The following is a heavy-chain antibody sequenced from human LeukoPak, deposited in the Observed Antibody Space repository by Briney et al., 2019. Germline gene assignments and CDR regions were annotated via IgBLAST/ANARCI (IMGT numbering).Heavy chain of an antibody. Sequence: GGSLRLSCAASGFTFSSYGMHWVRQAPGEGLEWVAVIWYDGSNKYYADSVKGRFTISRDNSKNTLYLQMNSLRAEDTAVYYCARATSYGASYYYYGMDVWGQGTTVTVSS. CDR3: ARATSYGASYYYYGMDV. CDR1: GFTFSSYG. CDR2: IWYDGSNK. V-gene: IGHV3-33*01. J-gene: IGHJ6*02. D-gene: IGHD4-17*01.